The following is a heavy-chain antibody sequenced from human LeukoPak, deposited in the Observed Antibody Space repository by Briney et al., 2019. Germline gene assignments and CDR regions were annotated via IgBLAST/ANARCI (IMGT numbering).Heavy chain of an antibody. CDR2: TYYRSKWYN. V-gene: IGHV6-1*01. CDR1: GDTVSSNSAA. Sequence: SQTLSLTCALSGDTVSSNSAAWNWIRQSPSRGLEWLGRTYYRSKWYNDYAVSVKSRITINPDTSKNQFSLQLNSVTPEDTAVYYCARAGGDSWYFDYWGQGTLVTVPS. D-gene: IGHD2-21*02. J-gene: IGHJ4*02. CDR3: ARAGGDSWYFDY.